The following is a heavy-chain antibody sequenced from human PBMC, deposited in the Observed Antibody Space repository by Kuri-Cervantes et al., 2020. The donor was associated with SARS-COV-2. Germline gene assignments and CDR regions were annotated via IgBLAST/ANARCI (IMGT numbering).Heavy chain of an antibody. Sequence: ASVKVSCKASGYTFTNYEINWVRQATGQGLEWMGWMNPNSGDTDYAQKFQGRVILTRNTSTTTAYMELRGLKSEDTAVYYCARDGAGVAVAGTSNWFDPWGQGTLVTVSS. CDR1: GYTFTNYE. CDR2: MNPNSGDT. V-gene: IGHV1-8*03. D-gene: IGHD6-19*01. CDR3: ARDGAGVAVAGTSNWFDP. J-gene: IGHJ5*02.